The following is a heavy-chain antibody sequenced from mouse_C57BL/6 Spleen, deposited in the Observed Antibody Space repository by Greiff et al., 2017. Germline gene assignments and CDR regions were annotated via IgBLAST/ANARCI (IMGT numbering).Heavy chain of an antibody. CDR2: IHPSDSDT. V-gene: IGHV1-74*01. Sequence: QVQLQQPGAELVKPGASVKVSCKASGYTFTSYWMHWVKQRPGQGLEWIGRIHPSDSDTNYNQKFKGKATLTVDKSSSTAYMQLSSLTSEDSAVYDCAMPLGCGTLGDYAMDYWGQGTSVTVAS. CDR3: AMPLGCGTLGDYAMDY. J-gene: IGHJ4*01. D-gene: IGHD1-1*02. CDR1: GYTFTSYW.